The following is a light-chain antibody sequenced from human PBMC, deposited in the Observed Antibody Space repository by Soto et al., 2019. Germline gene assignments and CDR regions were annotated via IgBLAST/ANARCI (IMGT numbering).Light chain of an antibody. CDR2: DVS. CDR3: SSYTGSSPYVV. Sequence: QSALTQPASVSGSPGQSITISCTGTSSDVGGYNYVSWYQQHPGKAPKLMIYDVSNRPSGVSNRFSGSKSANTASLTISGLQDEDEADYYCSSYTGSSPYVVFGGGTQLTVL. CDR1: SSDVGGYNY. J-gene: IGLJ2*01. V-gene: IGLV2-14*01.